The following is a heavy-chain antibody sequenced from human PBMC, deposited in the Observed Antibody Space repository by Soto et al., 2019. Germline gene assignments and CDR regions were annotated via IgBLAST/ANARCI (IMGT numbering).Heavy chain of an antibody. J-gene: IGHJ6*02. D-gene: IGHD6-6*01. CDR3: AKDGDLGRRQLVRLDV. Sequence: GGSLRLSCAASGFTFSSYGMHWVRQAPGKGLEWVAVISYDGSNKYYADSVKGRFTISRDNSKNTLYLQMNSLRAEDTAVYYCAKDGDLGRRQLVRLDVWGQGTTVTVSS. CDR1: GFTFSSYG. CDR2: ISYDGSNK. V-gene: IGHV3-30*18.